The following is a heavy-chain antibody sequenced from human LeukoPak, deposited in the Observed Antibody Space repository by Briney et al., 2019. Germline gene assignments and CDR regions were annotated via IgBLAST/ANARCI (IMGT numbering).Heavy chain of an antibody. V-gene: IGHV4-30-2*01. CDR2: IYHTGST. Sequence: SQTLSLTCTVSGGSISSGSYYWSWIRQPAGKGLEWIGYIYHTGSTYYNPSLKSRVTMAVDRSKNQFSLKLTSMTTADTAVYYCAVGRRVTIADYWGQGTLVTVSS. CDR3: AVGRRVTIADY. J-gene: IGHJ4*02. D-gene: IGHD4-17*01. CDR1: GGSISSGSYY.